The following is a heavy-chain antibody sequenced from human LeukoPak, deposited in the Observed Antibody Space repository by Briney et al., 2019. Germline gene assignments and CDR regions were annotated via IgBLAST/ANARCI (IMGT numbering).Heavy chain of an antibody. CDR2: ISSSSSYI. V-gene: IGHV3-21*01. J-gene: IGHJ4*02. CDR1: GFTFSSYS. CDR3: ARDPTVYGQPGF. D-gene: IGHD3-10*01. Sequence: GGSLRLSCAASGFTFSSYSMNWVRQAPGKGLEWVSSISSSSSYIYYADSVKGRFTISRDNAKNSLYLQMNSLRAEDTAVYYCARDPTVYGQPGFWGQGTLVTVSS.